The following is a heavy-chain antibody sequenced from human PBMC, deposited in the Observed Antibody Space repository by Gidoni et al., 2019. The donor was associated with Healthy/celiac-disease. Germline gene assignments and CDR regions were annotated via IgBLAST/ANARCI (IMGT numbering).Heavy chain of an antibody. CDR1: GFTFSSDW. CDR3: ARVGLPLVPAASFDY. Sequence: EVQLVESGGGLVQPGGSLRLSCAASGFTFSSDWMSWVRQASGKGLEGGANIKQDRSEKYYVDSVKGRFTISRDNAKNSLYLQMNSLRSEDTAVYYCARVGLPLVPAASFDYWGQGTLVTVSS. D-gene: IGHD2-2*01. J-gene: IGHJ4*02. V-gene: IGHV3-7*01. CDR2: IKQDRSEK.